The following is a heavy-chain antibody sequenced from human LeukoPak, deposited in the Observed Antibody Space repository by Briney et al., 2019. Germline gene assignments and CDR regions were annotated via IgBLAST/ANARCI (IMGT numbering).Heavy chain of an antibody. V-gene: IGHV3-48*03. CDR2: ISSSGSTI. J-gene: IGHJ4*02. CDR1: GFTFSSYE. D-gene: IGHD3-3*02. CDR3: AREQHWDYDY. Sequence: AGGSLRLSCAASGFTFSSYEMNWVRQAPGKGLEWVSYISSSGSTIYYADSVKGRFTISRDNAKNSLYLQMNSLRAEDTAVYYCAREQHWDYDYWGQGTLVTVSS.